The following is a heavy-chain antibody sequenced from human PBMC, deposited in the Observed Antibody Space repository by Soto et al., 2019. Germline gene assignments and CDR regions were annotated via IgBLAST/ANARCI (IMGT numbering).Heavy chain of an antibody. CDR3: AREVDGYSQLDV. V-gene: IGHV4-30-2*01. D-gene: IGHD4-4*01. Sequence: QVQLRESGSGLVKPLQTLSLTCSVSGSSVTRDVNCWTWIPHPPVQVLEFVASISHGGRTFYNPSHRSRVSISLDRSTDQFSLKVTSVTAADTAVYYCAREVDGYSQLDVWGQGTLVTVSS. CDR1: GSSVTRDVNC. CDR2: ISHGGRT. J-gene: IGHJ4*02.